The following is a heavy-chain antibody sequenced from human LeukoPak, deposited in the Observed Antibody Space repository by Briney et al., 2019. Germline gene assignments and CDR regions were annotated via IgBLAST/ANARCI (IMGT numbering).Heavy chain of an antibody. CDR2: ITSSGTYI. V-gene: IGHV3-21*04. CDR1: GFTFNNYN. Sequence: GGSLRLSCATSGFTFNNYNMNWVRQAPGRALEWVSSITSSGTYIFYADSVKGRFTISRDNSKNMVYLQVISLTAEDTAVYYCAKDDAWLRFGEWSQGTLVTVSA. D-gene: IGHD3-10*01. J-gene: IGHJ4*02. CDR3: AKDDAWLRFGE.